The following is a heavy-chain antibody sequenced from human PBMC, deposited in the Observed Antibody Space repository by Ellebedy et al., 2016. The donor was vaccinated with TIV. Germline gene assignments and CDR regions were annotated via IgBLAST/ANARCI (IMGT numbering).Heavy chain of an antibody. CDR3: ARVGPPATAMAYYFDY. Sequence: MPSETLSLTCTVSGGSISSYYWSWIRQPPGKGLEWIGYIYYSGSTNYNPSLKSRVTISVDTSKNQFSLKLSSVTAADTAVYYCARVGPPATAMAYYFDYWGQGTLVTVSS. CDR2: IYYSGST. D-gene: IGHD5-18*01. J-gene: IGHJ4*02. CDR1: GGSISSYY. V-gene: IGHV4-59*12.